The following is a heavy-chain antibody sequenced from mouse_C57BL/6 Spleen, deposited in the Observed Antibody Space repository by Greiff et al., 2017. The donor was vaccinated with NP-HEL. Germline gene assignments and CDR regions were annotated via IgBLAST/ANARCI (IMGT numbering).Heavy chain of an antibody. Sequence: EVKLQESGPGLVKPSQSLYLTCTVTGYSITSGYVWYWIRHFPGNKLEWMGYIRYSGSTNYNPYLKSRISITHDTSKNHFFLKLNSVTTEYTATYYCSREGIVGPFDDWGQGTTLTVSS. J-gene: IGHJ2*01. D-gene: IGHD1-1*01. CDR3: SREGIVGPFDD. V-gene: IGHV3-1*01. CDR2: IRYSGST. CDR1: GYSITSGYV.